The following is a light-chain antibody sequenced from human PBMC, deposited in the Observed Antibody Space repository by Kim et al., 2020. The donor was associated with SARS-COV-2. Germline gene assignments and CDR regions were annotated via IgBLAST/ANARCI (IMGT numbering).Light chain of an antibody. V-gene: IGKV3-20*01. CDR3: QQYGSSPRT. CDR2: TAS. Sequence: SPGERATLSCRASQSVRSNYLAWYQQKPCQAPRLLIYTASNRATGIPDRFSGSGSGTDFTLSITRLEPEDFAVYYCQQYGSSPRTFGQGTKWISN. CDR1: QSVRSNY. J-gene: IGKJ1*01.